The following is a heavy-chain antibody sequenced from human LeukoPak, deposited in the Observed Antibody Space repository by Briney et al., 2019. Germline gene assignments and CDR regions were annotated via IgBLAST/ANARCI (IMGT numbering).Heavy chain of an antibody. CDR3: ARTNYYDSSGSQGPGTFYYGLDV. CDR2: VIPILDIS. D-gene: IGHD3-22*01. J-gene: IGHJ6*02. V-gene: IGHV1-69*04. Sequence: SVKVSCKASGGTFSNFVFSWVRQAPGQGIEWMGRVIPILDISNYAQMFQDRVTITADKSTSTAYMELSSLRSEDTAVYFCARTNYYDSSGSQGPGTFYYGLDVWGQGTTVTVSS. CDR1: GGTFSNFV.